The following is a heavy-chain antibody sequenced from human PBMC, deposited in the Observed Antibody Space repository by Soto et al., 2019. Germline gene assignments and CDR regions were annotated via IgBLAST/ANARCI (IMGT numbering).Heavy chain of an antibody. J-gene: IGHJ6*02. CDR2: IYYSGST. Sequence: TSETLSLTCTVSGGSISSPNFYWSWIRQHPGKGLEWIGYIYYSGSTYYNPSLKSRVTISVDTSKNQFSLKLSSVTAADTAVYYCARSNMIVVGYYYYGMDVWGQGTTVTVSS. V-gene: IGHV4-30-4*08. CDR3: ARSNMIVVGYYYYGMDV. D-gene: IGHD3-22*01. CDR1: GGSISSPNFY.